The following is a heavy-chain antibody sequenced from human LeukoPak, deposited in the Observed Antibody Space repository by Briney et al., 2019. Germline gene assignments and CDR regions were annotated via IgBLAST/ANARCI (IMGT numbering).Heavy chain of an antibody. D-gene: IGHD3-22*01. V-gene: IGHV4-59*01. CDR2: IYYSGST. J-gene: IGHJ4*02. CDR3: ARMRTYYYDSSGYPGGEFDY. Sequence: PSETLSLTCTVSGGSISSYYWSWIRQPPGKGLEWIGYIYYSGSTNCNPSLKSRVTISVDTSKNQFSLKLSSVTAADTAVYYCARMRTYYYDSSGYPGGEFDYWGQGTLVTVSS. CDR1: GGSISSYY.